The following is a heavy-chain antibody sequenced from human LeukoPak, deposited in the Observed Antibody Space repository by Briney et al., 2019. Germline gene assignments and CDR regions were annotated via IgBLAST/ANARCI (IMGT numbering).Heavy chain of an antibody. V-gene: IGHV3-74*01. CDR3: ARDSLQRERLFDY. CDR2: INSDGSST. D-gene: IGHD1-1*01. J-gene: IGHJ4*02. Sequence: GGSLRLSCAASGFIFSSYWMHWVRQAPGKGLVWVSRINSDGSSTSYAGSVKGRFTISRDNAKNTLYLQMNSLRAEDTAVYYCARDSLQRERLFDYWGQGTLDTVSS. CDR1: GFIFSSYW.